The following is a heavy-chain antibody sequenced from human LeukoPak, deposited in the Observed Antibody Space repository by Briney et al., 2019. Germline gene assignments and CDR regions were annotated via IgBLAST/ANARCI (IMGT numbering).Heavy chain of an antibody. CDR2: VSGSGDST. J-gene: IGHJ4*02. CDR3: AKELNDYPHSDY. Sequence: GGSLRLSCAVSGFTFSSYAMNWVRQAPGKGLEWVSSVSGSGDSTYYADSVKGRFTISRDNSKNTLYLQMNSLRAEDTAVYYCAKELNDYPHSDYWGQGTLVTVSS. V-gene: IGHV3-23*01. CDR1: GFTFSSYA. D-gene: IGHD4/OR15-4a*01.